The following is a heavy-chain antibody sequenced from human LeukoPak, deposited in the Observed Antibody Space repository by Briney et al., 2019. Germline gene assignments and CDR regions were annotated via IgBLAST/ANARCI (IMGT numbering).Heavy chain of an antibody. V-gene: IGHV3-20*04. CDR1: GFTFDDYG. D-gene: IGHD3-22*01. Sequence: GGSLRLSCEASGFTFDDYGMSWVRQGPGKGLEWVSGINWNGGSTGYSDSVKGRFTISRGNAKNSLYLQMNSLRAEDTAVYYCARDDSNYYYDSSGYYTHYYYMDVWGKGTTVTVSS. J-gene: IGHJ6*03. CDR2: INWNGGST. CDR3: ARDDSNYYYDSSGYYTHYYYMDV.